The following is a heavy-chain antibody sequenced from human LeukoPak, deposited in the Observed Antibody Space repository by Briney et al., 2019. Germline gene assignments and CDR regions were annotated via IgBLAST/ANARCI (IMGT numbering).Heavy chain of an antibody. CDR2: ISGSGGST. J-gene: IGHJ4*02. Sequence: GGSLRLSCAASGFTFSSYAMSWVCQAPGKGLEWVSAISGSGGSTYYADSVKGRFTISRDNSKNTLYLQMNSLRAEDTAVYYCAKDRGVWGSYRYYFDYWGQGTLVTVSS. CDR1: GFTFSSYA. CDR3: AKDRGVWGSYRYYFDY. D-gene: IGHD3-16*02. V-gene: IGHV3-23*01.